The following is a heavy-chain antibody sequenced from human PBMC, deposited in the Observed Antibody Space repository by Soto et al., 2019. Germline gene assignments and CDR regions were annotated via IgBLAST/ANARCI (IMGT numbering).Heavy chain of an antibody. CDR2: ISGSGSST. Sequence: GGSLRLSCAASGFTFSSYTMSWVRQAPGKGLEWVSTISGSGSSTYSADSVKGRFTISRDNSKNTLYLQLNSLRAEDTAVYYCAKDHVEGYCISTSCHQGYCYGMDVWGQGTTVTVSS. J-gene: IGHJ6*02. CDR1: GFTFSSYT. V-gene: IGHV3-23*01. CDR3: AKDHVEGYCISTSCHQGYCYGMDV. D-gene: IGHD2-2*01.